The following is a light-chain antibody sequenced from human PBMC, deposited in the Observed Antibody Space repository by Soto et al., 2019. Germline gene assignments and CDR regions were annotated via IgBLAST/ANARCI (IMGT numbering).Light chain of an antibody. CDR3: QQYNSYSPWT. CDR1: QSISSY. V-gene: IGKV1-39*01. Sequence: DIQMTQSPSPLSASVGERVTITCRASQSISSYLNWYQQKPGKAPKLXIYAASSLQSGVPSRFSGSGSGTDFTLTISSLQPDDFSTYYCQQYNSYSPWTFGQGTKVDIK. J-gene: IGKJ1*01. CDR2: AAS.